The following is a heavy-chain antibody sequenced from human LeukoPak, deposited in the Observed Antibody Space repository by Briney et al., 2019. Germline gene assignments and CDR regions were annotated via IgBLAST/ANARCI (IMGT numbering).Heavy chain of an antibody. CDR2: IYSGGSS. J-gene: IGHJ6*02. V-gene: IGHV3-53*01. CDR3: ARDQRSSGTYYYHGMDV. CDR1: GFTVSSNY. D-gene: IGHD6-19*01. Sequence: HPGGSLRLSCAPSGFTVSSNYMSWVRQAPGKGLEWVSVIYSGGSSYYADSVKGRFTISRDNSKNTLSLQMNSLRAEDTAVYYCARDQRSSGTYYYHGMDVWGQGTTVTVSS.